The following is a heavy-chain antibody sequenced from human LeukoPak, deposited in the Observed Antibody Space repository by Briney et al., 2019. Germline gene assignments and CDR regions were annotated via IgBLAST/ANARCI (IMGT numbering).Heavy chain of an antibody. D-gene: IGHD6-19*01. Sequence: SETLSLTCAVYGGSFSGYYWSWIRQPPGKGLEWIGEIKHSGSTNYNPSLKSRVTISVDTSKNQFSLKLSSVTAADTAVYYCARYGDQWLVLAYWGQGILVTVSS. CDR3: ARYGDQWLVLAY. CDR2: IKHSGST. V-gene: IGHV4-34*01. CDR1: GGSFSGYY. J-gene: IGHJ4*02.